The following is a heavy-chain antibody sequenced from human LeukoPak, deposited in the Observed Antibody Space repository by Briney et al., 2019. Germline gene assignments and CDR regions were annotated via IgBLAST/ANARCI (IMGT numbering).Heavy chain of an antibody. CDR3: ARTRAVYDAFDI. CDR2: IYYSGST. D-gene: IGHD2-8*01. V-gene: IGHV4-59*08. Sequence: SETLSLTCTVSGGSISSYYWSWIRQPPGKGLEWIGYIYYSGSTNYNPSLKSRVTISVDTPKNQFSLKLSSVTAADTAVYYCARTRAVYDAFDIWGQGTMVTVSS. CDR1: GGSISSYY. J-gene: IGHJ3*02.